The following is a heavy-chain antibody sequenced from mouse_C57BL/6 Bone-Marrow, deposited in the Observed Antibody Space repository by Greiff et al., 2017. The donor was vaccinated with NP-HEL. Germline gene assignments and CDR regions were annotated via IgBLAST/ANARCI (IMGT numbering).Heavy chain of an antibody. CDR2: IYPGSGST. V-gene: IGHV1-55*01. J-gene: IGHJ3*01. CDR3: ARWNRQLRPAWFAY. Sequence: QVQLQQPGAELVKPGASVKMSCKASGYTFTSYWITWVKQRPGQGLEWIGDIYPGSGSTNYNEKFKSKATLTVDTSSSTAYMQLSSLTSEDSAVYYCARWNRQLRPAWFAYWGQGTLVTVSA. CDR1: GYTFTSYW. D-gene: IGHD3-2*02.